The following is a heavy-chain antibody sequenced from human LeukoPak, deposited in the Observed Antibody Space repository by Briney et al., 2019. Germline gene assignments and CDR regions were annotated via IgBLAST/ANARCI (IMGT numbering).Heavy chain of an antibody. J-gene: IGHJ5*02. Sequence: GGSLRLSCAASGFTFSSYGMHWVRQAPGKGLEWVAVISYDGSNKYYADSVKGRFTISRDNSKNTRYLQMNSLRAEDTAVYYCAKDLTGRDIVVVPAWGQGTLVTVSS. CDR2: ISYDGSNK. CDR3: AKDLTGRDIVVVPA. D-gene: IGHD2-2*01. CDR1: GFTFSSYG. V-gene: IGHV3-30*18.